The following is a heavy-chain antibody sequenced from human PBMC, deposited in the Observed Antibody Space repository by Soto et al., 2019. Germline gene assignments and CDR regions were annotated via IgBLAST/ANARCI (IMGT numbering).Heavy chain of an antibody. J-gene: IGHJ4*02. CDR1: GFAFSDYG. CDR3: ARDGGVLVGVTIDYFDY. D-gene: IGHD1-26*01. V-gene: IGHV3-33*01. Sequence: GSLRLSCEVSGFAFSDYGMHWVRQAPGKGLEWVAVIWYDGSNKYYADSVKGRFTISRDNSKYKLYLQMNSLRAEDTALYYCARDGGVLVGVTIDYFDYWGQGTLVTVSS. CDR2: IWYDGSNK.